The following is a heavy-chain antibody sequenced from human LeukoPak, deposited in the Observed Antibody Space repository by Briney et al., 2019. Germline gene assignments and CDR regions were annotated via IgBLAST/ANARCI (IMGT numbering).Heavy chain of an antibody. J-gene: IGHJ4*02. D-gene: IGHD5-12*01. CDR1: GFTFSSYG. V-gene: IGHV3-30*02. CDR2: IRYDGSNK. CDR3: AKPMYNGYDYGVDY. Sequence: GGSLRLSCATSGFTFSSYGMHWVRQAPGKGLEWVALIRYDGSNKYYADSVRGRFTISRDNSKNTLYLQMNSLRAEDTAVYYCAKPMYNGYDYGVDYWGQGTLVTVSS.